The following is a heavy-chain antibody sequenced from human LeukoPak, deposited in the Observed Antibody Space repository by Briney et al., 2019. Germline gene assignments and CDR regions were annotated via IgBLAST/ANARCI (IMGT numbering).Heavy chain of an antibody. CDR3: ARGGAAYFDY. J-gene: IGHJ4*02. V-gene: IGHV4-39*07. CDR1: GDSISTSKSY. Sequence: SETLSLTCTVSGDSISTSKSYWGWIRQPPLKGLEWIGSIYYTGNTYYNASLKSRVTISVDTSKNQFSLKLSSVTAADTAVYYCARGGAAYFDYWGQGTLVTVSS. CDR2: IYYTGNT. D-gene: IGHD1-26*01.